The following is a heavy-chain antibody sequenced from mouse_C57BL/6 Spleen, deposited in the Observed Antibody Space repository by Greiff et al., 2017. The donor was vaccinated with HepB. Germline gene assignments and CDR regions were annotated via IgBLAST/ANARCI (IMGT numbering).Heavy chain of an antibody. CDR2: IYPRSGNT. J-gene: IGHJ2*01. CDR1: GYTFTSYG. Sequence: QVQLQQSGAELARPGASVKLSCKASGYTFTSYGISWVKQRTGQGLEWIGEIYPRSGNTYYNEKFKGKATLTADKSSSTAYMEICSLTSEDAAVYFCARRGGTYYFDYWGQGTTLTVSS. CDR3: ARRGGTYYFDY. V-gene: IGHV1-81*01.